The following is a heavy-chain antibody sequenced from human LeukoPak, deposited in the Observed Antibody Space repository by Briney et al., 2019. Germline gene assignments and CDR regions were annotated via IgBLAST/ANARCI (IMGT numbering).Heavy chain of an antibody. Sequence: ASVKVSCKASGYTFTSYDINWVRQATGQGPEWMGWMNPSSGNTGYAQRFQGRVTMTRDTSINTAYLELSSLRSEDTAVYYCASHTYYYSSGSFAYWGQGTLVIVSS. J-gene: IGHJ4*02. V-gene: IGHV1-8*01. CDR3: ASHTYYYSSGSFAY. CDR2: MNPSSGNT. CDR1: GYTFTSYD. D-gene: IGHD3-10*01.